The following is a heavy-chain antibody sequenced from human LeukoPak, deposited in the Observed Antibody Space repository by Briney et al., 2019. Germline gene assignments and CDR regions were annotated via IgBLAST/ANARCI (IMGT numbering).Heavy chain of an antibody. Sequence: ASVKVSCKASGYIFTGYYMHWVRQAPGQGLEWMGWLNPNSGGTNYAQKFQGRVTMTRDTSISTAYMELSRLRSDDTAVYYCARDTEMATINDYWGQGTLVTVSS. CDR2: LNPNSGGT. J-gene: IGHJ4*02. D-gene: IGHD5-24*01. CDR1: GYIFTGYY. CDR3: ARDTEMATINDY. V-gene: IGHV1-2*02.